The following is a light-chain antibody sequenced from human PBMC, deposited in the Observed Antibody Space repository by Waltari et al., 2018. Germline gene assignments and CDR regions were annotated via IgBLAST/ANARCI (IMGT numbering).Light chain of an antibody. Sequence: QSVLTQPPSASGTPGQRVTISCSGSSSNIGSNYVYWYQQLPGTAPKLLIYRNNPPPSGVPDRFSGSKSGTSASLAISGLRSDDEADYYCAAWDDSLSGPVFGGGTKLTVL. CDR1: SSNIGSNY. J-gene: IGLJ2*01. CDR2: RNN. CDR3: AAWDDSLSGPV. V-gene: IGLV1-47*01.